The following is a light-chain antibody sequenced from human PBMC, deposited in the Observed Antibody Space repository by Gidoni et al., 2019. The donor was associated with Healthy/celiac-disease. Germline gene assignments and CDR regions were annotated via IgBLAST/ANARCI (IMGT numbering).Light chain of an antibody. V-gene: IGKV1-16*02. CDR1: QGISNN. CDR2: AAS. Sequence: DIQKTQSPFSLSTSVGDRVTITCRARQGISNNLAWFHQKPGKAPNSLIYAASSLQSGVPSKFSGSGSGTDFTLTISSLQPEDFAIYYCQQYNSYPYTFXXXTKLEIK. J-gene: IGKJ2*01. CDR3: QQYNSYPYT.